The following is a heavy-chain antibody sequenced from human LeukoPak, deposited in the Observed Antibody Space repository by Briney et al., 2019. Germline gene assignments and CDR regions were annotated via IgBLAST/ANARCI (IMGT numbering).Heavy chain of an antibody. Sequence: PSETLSLTCTVSGGSISSYQWTWIRQPPGKGLEWIGNIYHSGSTNFNPSLRSRVTMSVDMSKNQFSLKLSSVTAADTAVYYCARGMTVAANWFDPWGQGTLVTVSS. CDR1: GGSISSYQ. CDR2: IYHSGST. CDR3: ARGMTVAANWFDP. D-gene: IGHD6-19*01. J-gene: IGHJ5*02. V-gene: IGHV4-59*01.